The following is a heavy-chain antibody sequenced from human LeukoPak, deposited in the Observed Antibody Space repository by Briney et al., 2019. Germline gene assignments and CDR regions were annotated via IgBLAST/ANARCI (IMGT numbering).Heavy chain of an antibody. V-gene: IGHV3-30*04. Sequence: GRSLRLSCAASGFTFDSFAMHWVRQAPGKGLEWVAVISCDGSNKYYADSVKGRFTISRDNSKNTLYLQMNSLRAEDTAVYFCARGTYSSGWELTRYWGQGTLVTVSS. J-gene: IGHJ4*02. CDR2: ISCDGSNK. CDR1: GFTFDSFA. D-gene: IGHD6-19*01. CDR3: ARGTYSSGWELTRY.